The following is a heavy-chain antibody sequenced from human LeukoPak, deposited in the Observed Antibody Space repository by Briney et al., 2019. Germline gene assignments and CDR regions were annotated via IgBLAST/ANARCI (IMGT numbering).Heavy chain of an antibody. CDR1: GYTFTGYY. CDR3: ARDHGYCSSTSCFNWFDP. V-gene: IGHV1-2*02. CDR2: INPNSGGT. D-gene: IGHD2-2*01. J-gene: IGHJ5*02. Sequence: ASVKVSCKASGYTFTGYYMHWVRQAPGQGLEWMGWINPNSGGTNYAQKFQGRVTMTRDTSISTAYMELSRLRSDDTAVYYCARDHGYCSSTSCFNWFDPWGQGTLVTVSS.